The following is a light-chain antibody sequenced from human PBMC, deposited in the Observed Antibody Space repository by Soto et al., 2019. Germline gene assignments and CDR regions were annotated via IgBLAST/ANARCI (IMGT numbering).Light chain of an antibody. CDR3: LQSIQLPLT. Sequence: DLVMTQTPLSLSVTPGQPASISCKSSQSLLHSDGKTYLYWYVQRPGQPPQLLIYDVSNRFSGVPDRFSGSGSWTDFTLKISRVEAEDVGVYYCLQSIQLPLTFGGGTKVELK. V-gene: IGKV2D-29*01. CDR2: DVS. CDR1: QSLLHSDGKTY. J-gene: IGKJ4*01.